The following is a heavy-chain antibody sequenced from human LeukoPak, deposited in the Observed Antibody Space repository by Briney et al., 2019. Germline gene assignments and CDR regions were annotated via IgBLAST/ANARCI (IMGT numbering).Heavy chain of an antibody. V-gene: IGHV4-34*01. CDR2: INHSGST. J-gene: IGHJ4*02. CDR3: ARRRGYYDSSGPFDY. Sequence: SETLSLTCAVYGGSFSGYYWSWIRQPPGKGLEWIGEINHSGSTNYNPSLKSRVTISVDTSKNQFSLKLSSVTAADTAVYYCARRRGYYDSSGPFDYWGQGTLVTVSS. D-gene: IGHD3-22*01. CDR1: GGSFSGYY.